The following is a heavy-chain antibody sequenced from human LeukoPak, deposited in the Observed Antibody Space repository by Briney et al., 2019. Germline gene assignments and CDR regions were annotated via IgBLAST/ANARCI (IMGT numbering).Heavy chain of an antibody. CDR2: ISGSAGAI. CDR1: GFTFSDFE. D-gene: IGHD6-13*01. V-gene: IGHV3-48*03. CDR3: VSGSGSSLHEENWYDP. J-gene: IGHJ5*02. Sequence: GGSLRLSCEGPGFTFSDFEMSWVRQVPGQGLEWIAYISGSAGAIYYQYSVKGRFTISRDNVNNKLFLQMNNLRVDDTAVYYCVSGSGSSLHEENWYDPWGQGTLVTVSS.